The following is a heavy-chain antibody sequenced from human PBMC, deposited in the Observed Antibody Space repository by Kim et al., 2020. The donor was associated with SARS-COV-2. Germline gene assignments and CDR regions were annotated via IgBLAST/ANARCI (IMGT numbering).Heavy chain of an antibody. CDR1: GFTFNTFA. CDR3: VKLRGATLSKCYFDY. Sequence: GGSLRLSCAASGFTFNTFAMSWVRQAPGKGLEWVSGLLASGATTYYADSVKGRFTISRDNSKYTLYLQMNSVRAEDTAIYYCVKLRGATLSKCYFDYCG. J-gene: IGHJ4*03. CDR2: LLASGATT. D-gene: IGHD4-17*01. V-gene: IGHV3-23*01.